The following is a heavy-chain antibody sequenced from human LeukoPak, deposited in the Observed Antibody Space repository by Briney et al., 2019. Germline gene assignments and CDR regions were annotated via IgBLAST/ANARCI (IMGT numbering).Heavy chain of an antibody. D-gene: IGHD2-8*01. V-gene: IGHV3-15*07. CDR1: GFTFKTHA. CDR3: TTDLYCTNGVCRDY. J-gene: IGHJ4*02. CDR2: IKSKTDGGTT. Sequence: PGGSLRLSCAASGFTFKTHAMNWVRQAPGKGLEWVGRIKSKTDGGTTDYAAPVKGRFTISRDDSKNTLYLQMNSLKTEDTAVYYCTTDLYCTNGVCRDYRGQGTLVTVSS.